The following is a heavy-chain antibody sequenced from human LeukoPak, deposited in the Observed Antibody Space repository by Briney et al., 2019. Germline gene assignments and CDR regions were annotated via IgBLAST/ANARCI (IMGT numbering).Heavy chain of an antibody. J-gene: IGHJ6*02. CDR2: XSGSGGST. Sequence: GGSXRLSCAASGFTFSSYAMSWVRQAPGKGLEWVSXXSGSGGSTYYADSVKGRFTISRDNSKNTLYMQMNSLRAEDTAVYYCAKGRYFDWLDYYGMDVWGQGTTVTVSS. CDR3: AKGRYFDWLDYYGMDV. CDR1: GFTFSSYA. V-gene: IGHV3-23*01. D-gene: IGHD3-9*01.